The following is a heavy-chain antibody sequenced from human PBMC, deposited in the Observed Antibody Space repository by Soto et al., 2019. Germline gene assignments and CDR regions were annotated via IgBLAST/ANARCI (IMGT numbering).Heavy chain of an antibody. Sequence: KTSETLSLTCTVSGGSISSSSYYWGWIRQPPGKGLEWIGSIYYSGSTYYNPSLKSRVTISVDTSKNQFSLKLSSVTAADTAVYYCARHPGGDFWSGYLGDYYYYGMDVWGQGTTVTVSS. V-gene: IGHV4-39*01. CDR1: GGSISSSSYY. J-gene: IGHJ6*02. CDR3: ARHPGGDFWSGYLGDYYYYGMDV. CDR2: IYYSGST. D-gene: IGHD3-3*01.